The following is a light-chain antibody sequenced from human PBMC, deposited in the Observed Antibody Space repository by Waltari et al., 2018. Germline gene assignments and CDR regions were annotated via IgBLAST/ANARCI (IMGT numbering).Light chain of an antibody. CDR1: QRVLYSSNNKNY. CDR3: QQYYSTPPIA. CDR2: WAS. V-gene: IGKV4-1*01. Sequence: DIVMTQSPDSLAVSLGERATINCKSSQRVLYSSNNKNYLAWYQQKPGQPPKLLIYWASTRGSGVPDRFSGSGSGTDFTLTISSLQAEDVAVYYCQQYYSTPPIAFGQGTRLEIK. J-gene: IGKJ5*01.